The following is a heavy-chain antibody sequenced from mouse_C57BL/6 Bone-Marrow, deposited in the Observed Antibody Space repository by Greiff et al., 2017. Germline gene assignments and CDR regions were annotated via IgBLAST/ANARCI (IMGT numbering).Heavy chain of an antibody. CDR1: GFTFSSYG. CDR3: ARQYYGSSLHWYFDV. CDR2: ISSGGSYT. J-gene: IGHJ1*03. D-gene: IGHD1-1*01. V-gene: IGHV5-6*01. Sequence: EVQLVESGGDLVKPGGSLKLSCAASGFTFSSYGMSWVRQTPDKRLEWVATISSGGSYTYYPDSVKGRFTISRDNAKNTLYLQMSSLKSGDTAMYYCARQYYGSSLHWYFDVWGTGTTVTVSS.